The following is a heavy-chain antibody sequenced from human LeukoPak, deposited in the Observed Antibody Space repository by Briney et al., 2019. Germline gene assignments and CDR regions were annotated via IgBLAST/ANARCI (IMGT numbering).Heavy chain of an antibody. Sequence: GGSLRLSCAASGFTFSSYEMNWVRQAPGKGLEWVSYISSSGSTIYYADSVKGRFTISRDNAKNSLYLQMNSLRAEDTAVYYCARETLIKYSSGWVGAAFDIWGQGTMVTVSS. CDR2: ISSSGSTI. CDR3: ARETLIKYSSGWVGAAFDI. V-gene: IGHV3-48*03. CDR1: GFTFSSYE. D-gene: IGHD6-19*01. J-gene: IGHJ3*02.